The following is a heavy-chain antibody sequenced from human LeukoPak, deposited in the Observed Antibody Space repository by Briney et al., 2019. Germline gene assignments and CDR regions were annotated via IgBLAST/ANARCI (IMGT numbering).Heavy chain of an antibody. V-gene: IGHV3-7*01. Sequence: GGSLRLSCAASGFTFRNYWMSWVRQAPGKGLEWVANINQDGSEKYYVDSVKGRFTISRDNAKNSLYLQMNSLRAEGTAVYYCARHSYDSSDYSSSDAFDIWGQGTMVTVSS. CDR1: GFTFRNYW. CDR3: ARHSYDSSDYSSSDAFDI. D-gene: IGHD3-22*01. J-gene: IGHJ3*02. CDR2: INQDGSEK.